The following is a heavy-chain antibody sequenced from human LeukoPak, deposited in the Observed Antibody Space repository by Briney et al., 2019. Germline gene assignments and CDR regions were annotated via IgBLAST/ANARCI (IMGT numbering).Heavy chain of an antibody. V-gene: IGHV4-39*07. J-gene: IGHJ4*02. CDR2: FYYSGTT. Sequence: SESLSLTCTVSGGSISSNSDYWGLVRQPPGKGLEWIGIFYYSGTTYYNPSLKSRVTISVDTSKNQFSLKLSSVTAADTAVYYCARGMTTVTPHLDYWGQGTLVTVSS. D-gene: IGHD4-17*01. CDR1: GGSISSNSDY. CDR3: ARGMTTVTPHLDY.